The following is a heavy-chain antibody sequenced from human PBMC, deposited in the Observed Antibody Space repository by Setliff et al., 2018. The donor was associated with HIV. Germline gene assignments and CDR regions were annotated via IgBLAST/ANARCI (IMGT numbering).Heavy chain of an antibody. J-gene: IGHJ6*03. CDR2: INPYDSNT. V-gene: IGHV5-10-1*01. D-gene: IGHD1-26*01. Sequence: GASMKISCKGSGYSFGSYWITRVRQMPGQGLEWMGRINPYDSNTNYRPSFQGHVSMSVDKSISTAYLQWSSLNASDTAMYYCARDSGSSSYYYYYMDVWGKGTTVTVSS. CDR3: ARDSGSSSYYYYYMDV. CDR1: GYSFGSYW.